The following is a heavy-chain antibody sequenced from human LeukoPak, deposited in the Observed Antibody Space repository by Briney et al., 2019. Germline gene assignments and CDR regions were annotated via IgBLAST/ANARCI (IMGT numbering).Heavy chain of an antibody. CDR1: GGSISSYY. CDR2: IYYSGST. J-gene: IGHJ4*02. D-gene: IGHD3-22*01. Sequence: NPSETLSLTCTVSGGSISSYYWSWIRQPPGKGLEWLGYIYYSGSTNYNPSLKSRVTISVDTSKNQFSLKLSSVTAADTAVYYCARLSGYSSGHYYSDYWGQGTLVTVSS. V-gene: IGHV4-59*01. CDR3: ARLSGYSSGHYYSDY.